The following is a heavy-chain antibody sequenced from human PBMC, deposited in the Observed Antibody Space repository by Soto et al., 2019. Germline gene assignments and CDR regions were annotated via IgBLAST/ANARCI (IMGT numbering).Heavy chain of an antibody. Sequence: LSLTCAVSGVSIHNSHSFWGWIRQPPGKGLEFIGSMYYSGGANYNPSLKSRVTISLDTSKNQFSLTVNSVTAADTAIYYCGRVVEGATRHTDFDSWGQGTLVTV. V-gene: IGHV4-39*01. J-gene: IGHJ5*01. CDR3: GRVVEGATRHTDFDS. CDR1: GVSIHNSHSF. D-gene: IGHD2-15*01. CDR2: MYYSGGA.